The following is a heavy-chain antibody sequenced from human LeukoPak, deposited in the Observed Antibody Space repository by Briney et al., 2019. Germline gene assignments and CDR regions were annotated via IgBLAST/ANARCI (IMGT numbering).Heavy chain of an antibody. D-gene: IGHD2-15*01. Sequence: PGGSLRLSCTASGFTFSSYTMTWVRQAPGKGLKWVSTITTGDGNTYYADSVKGRFTVSRDDSKNTLYLQMNSLRAEDTAVYYCAKGYCSGGCCYFSPFDYWGQGTLVTVSS. CDR3: AKGYCSGGCCYFSPFDY. J-gene: IGHJ4*02. CDR1: GFTFSSYT. V-gene: IGHV3-23*01. CDR2: ITTGDGNT.